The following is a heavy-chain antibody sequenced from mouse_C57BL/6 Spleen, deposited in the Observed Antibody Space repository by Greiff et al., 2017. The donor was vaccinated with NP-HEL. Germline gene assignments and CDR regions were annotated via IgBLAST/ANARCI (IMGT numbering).Heavy chain of an antibody. V-gene: IGHV5-4*01. D-gene: IGHD1-1*01. CDR1: GFTFSSYA. Sequence: EVKLMESGGGLVKPGGSLKLSCAASGFTFSSYAMSWVRQTPEKRLEWVATISDGGSYTYYPDNVKGRFTISRDNAKNNLYLQMSHLKSEDTAMYYCAREGIYYYGSSLYFEVWGTGTTVTVSS. CDR3: AREGIYYYGSSLYFEV. CDR2: ISDGGSYT. J-gene: IGHJ1*03.